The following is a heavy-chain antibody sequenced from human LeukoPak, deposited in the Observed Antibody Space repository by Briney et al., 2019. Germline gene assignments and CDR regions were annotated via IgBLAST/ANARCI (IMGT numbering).Heavy chain of an antibody. CDR3: ARDPVEGGLDF. Sequence: GGSVRLSRSVSGFSLSIYSMDWVRQAPGQGLEWISYIGSGGTAYYADSVLGRFTVSRDNAKNSVYLQMYSLTVDDTAVYYCARDPVEGGLDFWGQGVLVTVSS. D-gene: IGHD3-3*01. CDR2: IGSGGTA. CDR1: GFSLSIYS. J-gene: IGHJ4*02. V-gene: IGHV3-69-1*01.